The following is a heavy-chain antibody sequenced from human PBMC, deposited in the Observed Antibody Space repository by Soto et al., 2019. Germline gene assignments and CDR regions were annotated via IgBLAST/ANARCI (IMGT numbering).Heavy chain of an antibody. CDR2: INPIGGTT. J-gene: IGHJ4*02. Sequence: WASVKVSCKASGYTFMNYHMHWVRQAPGRGLEWLGKINPIGGTTTYAQKVQGRVTMTRDTSTSTVYMELSSLRSEDTAVYYCARAASALLWGPGTQFTVSS. CDR1: GYTFMNYH. V-gene: IGHV1-46*01. CDR3: ARAASALL. D-gene: IGHD2-21*01.